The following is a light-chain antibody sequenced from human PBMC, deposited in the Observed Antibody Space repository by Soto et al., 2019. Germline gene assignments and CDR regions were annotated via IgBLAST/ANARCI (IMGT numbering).Light chain of an antibody. CDR3: CSYGGTFYV. V-gene: IGLV2-11*01. CDR1: RIDVDDYIC. J-gene: IGLJ1*01. CDR2: DFN. Sequence: QSALTEPRSVSGSPGQSVTISCPGTRIDVDDYICVSLVQQQPGKAPKLMIYDFNERASGVPGRFSGSKSGNTASLTISGVQAEDEADYYCCSYGGTFYVFGTGTKVTVL.